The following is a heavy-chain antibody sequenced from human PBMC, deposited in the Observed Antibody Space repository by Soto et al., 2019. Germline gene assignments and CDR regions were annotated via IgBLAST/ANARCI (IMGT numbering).Heavy chain of an antibody. CDR2: ISYDGSNK. J-gene: IGHJ4*02. Sequence: QVQLVESGGGVVQPGRSLRLSCAASGFTFSSYAMHWVRQAPGKGLEWVAVISYDGSNKYYADSVKGRFTISRDNSKNTLYRQINSLRAEDTAVYYCDQVEDDARPIVDTAIVYYWGQGTLVTVSS. D-gene: IGHD5-18*01. CDR3: DQVEDDARPIVDTAIVYY. V-gene: IGHV3-30-3*01. CDR1: GFTFSSYA.